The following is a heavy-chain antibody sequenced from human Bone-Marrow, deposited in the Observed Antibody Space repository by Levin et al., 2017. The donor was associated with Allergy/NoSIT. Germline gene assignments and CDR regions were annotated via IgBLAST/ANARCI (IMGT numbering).Heavy chain of an antibody. D-gene: IGHD6-19*01. J-gene: IGHJ6*02. CDR1: GFTFRSYA. CDR3: AKAAGEQWAMDV. Sequence: ASVKVSCAASGFTFRSYAMTWVRRAPARGLEWVSAISGSADNTYYADSVKGRFTISRDNSKNTLFLQMNNLRAEDAAVYYCAKAAGEQWAMDVWGQGTTVTVSS. V-gene: IGHV3-23*01. CDR2: ISGSADNT.